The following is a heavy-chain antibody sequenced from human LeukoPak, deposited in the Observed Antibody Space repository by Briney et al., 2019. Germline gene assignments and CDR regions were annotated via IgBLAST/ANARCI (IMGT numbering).Heavy chain of an antibody. D-gene: IGHD3-22*01. J-gene: IGHJ4*02. CDR3: ATSPWTRYYYDSSGYFDY. CDR1: GYTLTELS. V-gene: IGHV1-24*01. CDR2: FDPEDGET. Sequence: ASVKVSCKVSGYTLTELSMHWVRQAPGKGLEWMGGFDPEDGETIYAQKFQGRVTMTGDTSTDTAYMELSSLRSEDTAVYYCATSPWTRYYYDSSGYFDYWGQGTLVTVSS.